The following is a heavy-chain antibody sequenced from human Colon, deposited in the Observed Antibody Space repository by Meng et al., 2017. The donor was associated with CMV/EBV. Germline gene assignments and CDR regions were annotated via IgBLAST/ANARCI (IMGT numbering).Heavy chain of an antibody. CDR2: ISSSSTYI. CDR1: GFTVSSNY. D-gene: IGHD2-2*01. Sequence: GESLKISCAASGFTVSSNYMSWVRQAPGKGLEWVSTISSSSTYIFYAESVKGRFTISRDNAKNSLYLQMSSLRAEDTAVYYCARTLGHCNSTSCPDAFDVWGQGTMVTVSS. CDR3: ARTLGHCNSTSCPDAFDV. V-gene: IGHV3-21*01. J-gene: IGHJ3*01.